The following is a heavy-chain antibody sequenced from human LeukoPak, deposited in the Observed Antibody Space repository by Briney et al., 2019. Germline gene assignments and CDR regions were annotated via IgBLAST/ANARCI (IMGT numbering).Heavy chain of an antibody. CDR1: GFTFSSCA. Sequence: PGGSLRLSCAVSGFTFSSCAMSRVRQAPGKGLEWVSVISGSGYTTYYADSVKGRFTISRDNSKDTLYLQMNSLRVEDTAVYYCAKDLTVTRGFYFDYWGQGILVSVSS. CDR2: ISGSGYTT. J-gene: IGHJ4*02. V-gene: IGHV3-23*01. D-gene: IGHD3-3*01. CDR3: AKDLTVTRGFYFDY.